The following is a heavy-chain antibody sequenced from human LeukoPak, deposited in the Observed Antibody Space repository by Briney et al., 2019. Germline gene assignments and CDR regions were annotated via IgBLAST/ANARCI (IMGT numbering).Heavy chain of an antibody. V-gene: IGHV7-4-1*02. Sequence: ASVKVSCKASGYTFTSYAMNWVRQAPGQGLEWMGWINTNTGNPTYAQGFTGRFVFSLDTSVSTAYLQISSLKAEDTAVYYCARDGMTYYDILTGYYTFDYWGQGTLVTVSS. CDR2: INTNTGNP. CDR3: ARDGMTYYDILTGYYTFDY. J-gene: IGHJ4*02. CDR1: GYTFTSYA. D-gene: IGHD3-9*01.